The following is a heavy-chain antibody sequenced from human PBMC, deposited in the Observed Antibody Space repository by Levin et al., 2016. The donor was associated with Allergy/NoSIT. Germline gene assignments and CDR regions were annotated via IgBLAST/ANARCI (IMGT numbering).Heavy chain of an antibody. V-gene: IGHV2-5*02. J-gene: IGHJ4*02. CDR2: IYWDDER. CDR1: GFSLTTNGAA. D-gene: IGHD3-9*01. CDR3: AHVDDWRSFDY. Sequence: SGPTLVKPTQTLTLTCTFSGFSLTTNGAAVAWIRQPPGKALETLSVIYWDDERRYNPSLRARLTTLKDPSKNQVVLKLTNMDPDDTGTYYCAHVDDWRSFDYWGQGSLVTVSS.